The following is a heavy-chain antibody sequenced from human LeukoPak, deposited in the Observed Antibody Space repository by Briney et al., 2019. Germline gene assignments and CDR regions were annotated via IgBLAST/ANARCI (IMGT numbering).Heavy chain of an antibody. CDR3: ARERRGSSRGFDY. D-gene: IGHD6-13*01. J-gene: IGHJ4*02. CDR2: ISWNSGSI. CDR1: GFTFDDYA. V-gene: IGHV3-9*01. Sequence: GGSLRLSCAASGFTFDDYAMHWVRQAPGKGLEWVSGISWNSGSIGYADSVKGRFTISRDNAKNSLYLQMNSLRVEDTALYYCARERRGSSRGFDYWGQGTLVTVSS.